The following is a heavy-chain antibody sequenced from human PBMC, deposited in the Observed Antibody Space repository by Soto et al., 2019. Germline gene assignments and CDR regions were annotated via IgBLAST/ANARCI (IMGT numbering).Heavy chain of an antibody. D-gene: IGHD1-1*01. CDR1: GFTFSSYW. J-gene: IGHJ4*02. CDR2: TNEDGTTI. V-gene: IGHV3-74*01. CDR3: AKDGIGGTTFRRYLDY. Sequence: GGSLRLSCAASGFTFSSYWMHWVRQVPGKGLVWVSRTNEDGTTINYADSVRGRFTISRDNAKNTLYLQMNSLRAEDTAVYYCAKDGIGGTTFRRYLDYWGKGTLVTVSS.